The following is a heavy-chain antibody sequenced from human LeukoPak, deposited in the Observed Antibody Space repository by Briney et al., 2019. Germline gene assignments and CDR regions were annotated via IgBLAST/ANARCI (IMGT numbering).Heavy chain of an antibody. Sequence: GGSLRLPCAASGFTFSSYAMSWVRQAPGKGLEWVSAISGSGGSAYYADSVKGRFTISRDNSKNTLYLQMNSLRAEDTAVYYCAKDQVGWYDPPWYWGQGTLVTVSS. J-gene: IGHJ4*02. CDR1: GFTFSSYA. D-gene: IGHD6-19*01. V-gene: IGHV3-23*01. CDR2: ISGSGGSA. CDR3: AKDQVGWYDPPWY.